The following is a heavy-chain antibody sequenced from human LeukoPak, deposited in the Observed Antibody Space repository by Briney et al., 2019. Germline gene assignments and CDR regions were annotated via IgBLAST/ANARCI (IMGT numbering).Heavy chain of an antibody. J-gene: IGHJ5*02. Sequence: SETLSLTCTVSGGSISSSSYYWGWIRQPPGKGLEWIGSIYYSGSTYYNPSLKSRVTISVDTSKNQFSLKLSSVTAADTAVYYCARAVRNSSSWYTGRWFDPWGQGTLVTVSS. D-gene: IGHD6-13*01. CDR2: IYYSGST. CDR1: GGSISSSSYY. V-gene: IGHV4-39*07. CDR3: ARAVRNSSSWYTGRWFDP.